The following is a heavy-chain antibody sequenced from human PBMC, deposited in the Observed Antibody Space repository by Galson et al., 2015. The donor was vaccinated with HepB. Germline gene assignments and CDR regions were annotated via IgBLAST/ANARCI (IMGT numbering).Heavy chain of an antibody. J-gene: IGHJ4*02. Sequence: TLSLTCTVSGGSISSGGYYWSWIRQHPGKGLEWIGYIYYSGSTYYNPSLKSRVTISVDTSKNQFSLKLSSVTAADTAVYYCARGFGYSYGFNHEPPDYWGQGTLVTVSS. CDR1: GGSISSGGYY. V-gene: IGHV4-31*03. CDR3: ARGFGYSYGFNHEPPDY. CDR2: IYYSGST. D-gene: IGHD5-18*01.